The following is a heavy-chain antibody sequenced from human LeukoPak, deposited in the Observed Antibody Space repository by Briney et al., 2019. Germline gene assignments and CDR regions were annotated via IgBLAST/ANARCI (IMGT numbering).Heavy chain of an antibody. CDR3: TRPGLGDAFDI. J-gene: IGHJ3*02. CDR2: IRSKANSYAT. V-gene: IGHV3-73*01. D-gene: IGHD7-27*01. CDR1: GFTFSGSA. Sequence: GESLKISCAASGFTFSGSAMHWVRQASGKGLEWVGRIRSKANSYATAYAASVKGRFTISRDDSKNTAYLQMNSLKTEDTALYYCTRPGLGDAFDIWGQGTMVTVSS.